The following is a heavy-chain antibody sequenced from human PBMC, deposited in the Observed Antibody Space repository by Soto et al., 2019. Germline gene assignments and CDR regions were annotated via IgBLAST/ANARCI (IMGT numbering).Heavy chain of an antibody. J-gene: IGHJ6*02. CDR2: IYYSGNT. CDR1: GGSISSYY. V-gene: IGHV4-59*01. D-gene: IGHD4-17*01. Sequence: SETLSLTCTVSGGSISSYYWSWIRQSPGKGLEWIGCIYYSGNTNYDPSLKSRVTISVNTSKNQFSLRLTSVTAADTAVYYCARAAVTHERYHYGMDVWGQGTTVTVSS. CDR3: ARAAVTHERYHYGMDV.